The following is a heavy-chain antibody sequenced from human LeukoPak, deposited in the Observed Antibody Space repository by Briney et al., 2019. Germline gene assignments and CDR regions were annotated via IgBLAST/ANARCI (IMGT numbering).Heavy chain of an antibody. J-gene: IGHJ4*02. D-gene: IGHD5-18*01. CDR1: GITFRNYW. CDR3: ARGRYSYGSSIFDY. V-gene: IGHV3-53*01. CDR2: IYSGGNT. Sequence: GGSLRLSCAASGITFRNYWMHWVRQSPGKGLEWVSLIYSGGNTYYADSVKGRFTISRDNSKNTLYLQMNSLRADDTAVYFCARGRYSYGSSIFDYWGQGTLVTVSS.